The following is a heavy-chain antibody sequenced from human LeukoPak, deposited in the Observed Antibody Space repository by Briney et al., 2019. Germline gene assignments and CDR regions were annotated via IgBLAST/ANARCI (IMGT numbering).Heavy chain of an antibody. CDR2: ISHDGSNN. D-gene: IGHD5-12*01. CDR3: AKDPVDSSLNI. CDR1: GFTFSNYG. Sequence: GGSLRLSCAASGFTFSNYGMHWVRQAPGKGLGWVVVISHDGSNNNYADSVKGRFTISRDNSKNTLYLQMNSLRPEDTAVYYCAKDPVDSSLNIWGQGTLVTVSS. V-gene: IGHV3-30*18. J-gene: IGHJ4*02.